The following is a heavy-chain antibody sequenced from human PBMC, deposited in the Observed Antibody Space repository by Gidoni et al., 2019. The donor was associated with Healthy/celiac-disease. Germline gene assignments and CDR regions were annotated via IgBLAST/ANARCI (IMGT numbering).Heavy chain of an antibody. CDR1: GGSISSSSYY. CDR2: IYYSGST. J-gene: IGHJ5*02. Sequence: QLQLQESGPGLVKPSETLSLTCTVSGGSISSSSYYWGGIRQPPGKGLEWIGSIYYSGSTYYNPSLKSRVTISVETSKNQFSLKLSSVTAADTAVYYCARPQLELKETRFGNWFDPWGQGTLVTVSS. D-gene: IGHD1-7*01. V-gene: IGHV4-39*01. CDR3: ARPQLELKETRFGNWFDP.